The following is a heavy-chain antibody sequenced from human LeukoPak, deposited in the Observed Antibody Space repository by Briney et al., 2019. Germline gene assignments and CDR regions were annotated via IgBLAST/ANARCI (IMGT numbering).Heavy chain of an antibody. J-gene: IGHJ6*03. CDR3: ARAPGSGSYSSTIYYYYYMDV. Sequence: ASVKVSCKASGYTFTGYYMHWVRQAPGQGLEWMGWINPSSGGTNYAQKFQGRVTMTRDTSISTAYMELSRLRSDDTAVYYCARAPGSGSYSSTIYYYYYMDVWGKGTTVTISS. V-gene: IGHV1-2*02. D-gene: IGHD3-10*01. CDR2: INPSSGGT. CDR1: GYTFTGYY.